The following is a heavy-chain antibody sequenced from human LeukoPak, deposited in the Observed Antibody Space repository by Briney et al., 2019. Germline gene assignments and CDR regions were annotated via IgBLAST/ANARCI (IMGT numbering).Heavy chain of an antibody. CDR3: ARTSIIMIPGWETDASLYFDY. CDR2: IYYSGST. J-gene: IGHJ4*02. CDR1: GGSISSYY. V-gene: IGHV4-59*01. D-gene: IGHD3-22*01. Sequence: SETLSLTCTVSGGSISSYYWSWIRQPPGKGLEWIGYIYYSGSTNYNPSLKSRVTISVDTSKNQFSLKLSSVTAADTAVYYCARTSIIMIPGWETDASLYFDYWGQGTLVTVSS.